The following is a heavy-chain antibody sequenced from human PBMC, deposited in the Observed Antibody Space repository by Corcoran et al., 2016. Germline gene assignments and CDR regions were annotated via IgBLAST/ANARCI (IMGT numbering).Heavy chain of an antibody. CDR1: GFTFDDYT. J-gene: IGHJ6*02. CDR3: AKDISSDYGDYVFRGMDV. CDR2: ISWDGGST. D-gene: IGHD4-17*01. Sequence: EVQLVESGGVVVQPGGSLRLSCAASGFTFDDYTMHWVRQAPGKGLEWVSLISWDGGSTYYADSVKGRFTISRDNSKNSLYLQMNSLRTEDTAVYYCAKDISSDYGDYVFRGMDVWGQGTTVTVSS. V-gene: IGHV3-43*01.